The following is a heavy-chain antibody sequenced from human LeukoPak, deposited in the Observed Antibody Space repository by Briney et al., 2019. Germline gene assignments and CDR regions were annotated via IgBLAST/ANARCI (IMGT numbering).Heavy chain of an antibody. V-gene: IGHV4-38-2*02. CDR2: IYHSGST. J-gene: IGHJ5*02. CDR3: ASQLDSSSWPLGSWFDP. Sequence: SETLSLTCTVSGYSISSGYYWGWIRQPPGKGLEWIGSIYHSGSTYYNPSLKSRVTISVDTSKNQFSLKLSSVTAADTAVYYCASQLDSSSWPLGSWFDPWGQGTLVTVSS. D-gene: IGHD6-13*01. CDR1: GYSISSGYY.